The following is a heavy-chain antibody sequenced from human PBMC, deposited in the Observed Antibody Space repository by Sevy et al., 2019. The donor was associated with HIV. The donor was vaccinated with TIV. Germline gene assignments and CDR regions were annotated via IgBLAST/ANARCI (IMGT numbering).Heavy chain of an antibody. Sequence: ASVKVSCKASGGIFKSYGISWVRQAPGQGLEWMGGIIPILNTVHYAQKFQGRVTITADESTKTAYMVLSSLRSEDTAVYYCVRGGGNGWYYFDYWGQGTLVTVSS. D-gene: IGHD6-19*01. J-gene: IGHJ4*02. V-gene: IGHV1-69*13. CDR1: GGIFKSYG. CDR2: IIPILNTV. CDR3: VRGGGNGWYYFDY.